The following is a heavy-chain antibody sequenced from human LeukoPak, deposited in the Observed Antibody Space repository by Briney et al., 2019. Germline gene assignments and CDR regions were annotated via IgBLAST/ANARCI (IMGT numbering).Heavy chain of an antibody. J-gene: IGHJ4*02. D-gene: IGHD3-16*02. CDR3: ARGRWDVWGSYRPGYFDY. Sequence: SQTLSLTCTVSGGPISSGSYYWSWIRQPAGKGLEWIGRIYTSGSTNYNPSLKSRVTISVDTSKNQFSPKLSSVTAADTAVYYCARGRWDVWGSYRPGYFDYWGQGTLVTVSS. V-gene: IGHV4-61*02. CDR2: IYTSGST. CDR1: GGPISSGSYY.